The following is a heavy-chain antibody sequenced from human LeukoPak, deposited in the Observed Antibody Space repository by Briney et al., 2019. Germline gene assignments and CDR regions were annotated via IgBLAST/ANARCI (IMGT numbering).Heavy chain of an antibody. Sequence: GGSLRLPCAASGFTFSSYAMHWVRQAPGKGLEWVAVISYDGSNKYYADSVKGRFTISRDNSKNTLYLQMNSLRAEDTAVYYCAKERLLSLYHFDYWGQGTLVTVSS. V-gene: IGHV3-30*18. D-gene: IGHD3-22*01. CDR1: GFTFSSYA. CDR2: ISYDGSNK. J-gene: IGHJ4*02. CDR3: AKERLLSLYHFDY.